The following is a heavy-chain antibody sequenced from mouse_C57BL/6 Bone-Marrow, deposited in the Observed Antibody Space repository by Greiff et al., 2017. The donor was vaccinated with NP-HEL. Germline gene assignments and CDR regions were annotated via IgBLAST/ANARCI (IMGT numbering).Heavy chain of an antibody. CDR2: IDPENGDT. CDR3: TTDDYDEGFAY. J-gene: IGHJ3*01. D-gene: IGHD2-4*01. CDR1: GFNIKDDY. V-gene: IGHV14-4*01. Sequence: VQLQQSGAELVRPGASVKLSCTASGFNIKDDYMHWVKQRPEQGLEWIGWIDPENGDTEYASKFQGKATITADTSSNTAYLQLSSLTSEDTAVYYCTTDDYDEGFAYWGQGTLVTVSA.